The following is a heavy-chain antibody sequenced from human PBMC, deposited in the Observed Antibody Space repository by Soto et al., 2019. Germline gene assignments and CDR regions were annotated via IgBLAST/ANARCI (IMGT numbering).Heavy chain of an antibody. Sequence: EVQLVESGGGLVQPGGSLKLSCAASGFTFSGSAMHWVRQASGKGLEWVGRIRSKANSYATAYAASVKGRFTISRDDSKNTASLQMNSLKTEDTAVYYCTRTRCFDWLLLGRGNYGMDVWGQGTTVTVSS. D-gene: IGHD3-9*01. J-gene: IGHJ6*02. CDR3: TRTRCFDWLLLGRGNYGMDV. V-gene: IGHV3-73*02. CDR1: GFTFSGSA. CDR2: IRSKANSYAT.